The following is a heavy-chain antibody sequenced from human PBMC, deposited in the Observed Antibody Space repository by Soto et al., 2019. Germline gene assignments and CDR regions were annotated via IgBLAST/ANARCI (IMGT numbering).Heavy chain of an antibody. V-gene: IGHV3-33*01. D-gene: IGHD1-1*01. CDR3: ARDDLFVDNGLDH. CDR2: INDGSEE. CDR1: GFSFSAHG. J-gene: IGHJ4*02. Sequence: QVQLVESGGGVVRPGTSLRLSCAATGFSFSAHGMHWVRQAPGKGLEWLAVINDGSEEGYADSVRGRFTISRDNARNILYLKMDNLRAEDSALYYRARDDLFVDNGLDHWGQGTLVTVSS.